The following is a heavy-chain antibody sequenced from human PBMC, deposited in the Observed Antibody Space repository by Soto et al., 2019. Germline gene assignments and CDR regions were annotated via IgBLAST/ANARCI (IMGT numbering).Heavy chain of an antibody. CDR1: GGSISSSNW. Sequence: QVQLQESGPGLVKPSGTLSLTCAVSGGSISSSNWWSWVRQPPGKGLEWIGEIYHSGSTNYNPSLKSRVTLSVDKSKNQFSLKLSSVTAADTAVYYCERDEAAAAPGDYWGQGTLVTVSS. D-gene: IGHD6-13*01. J-gene: IGHJ4*02. CDR2: IYHSGST. CDR3: ERDEAAAAPGDY. V-gene: IGHV4-4*02.